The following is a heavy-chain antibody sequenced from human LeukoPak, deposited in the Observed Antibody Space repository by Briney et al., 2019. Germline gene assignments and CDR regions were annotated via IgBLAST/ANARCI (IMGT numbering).Heavy chain of an antibody. CDR1: GFVFNTYA. Sequence: PGKSLRLSCAASGFVFNTYAMHWVRQTPGKGLEWVSAISYVGSDTYYADSLKGRFTISRDNTNNTLYLQLNALGPEDTAIYYCVRGQDYDILTGYLFQHWGQGTLVTVSS. CDR3: VRGQDYDILTGYLFQH. V-gene: IGHV3-30-3*01. J-gene: IGHJ1*01. D-gene: IGHD3-9*01. CDR2: ISYVGSDT.